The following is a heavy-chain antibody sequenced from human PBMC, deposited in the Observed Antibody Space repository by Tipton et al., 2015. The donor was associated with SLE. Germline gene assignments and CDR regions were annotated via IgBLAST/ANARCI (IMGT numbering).Heavy chain of an antibody. CDR2: IDHSGST. J-gene: IGHJ6*02. CDR3: ARGPDYSNYYFYRMDV. Sequence: TLSLTCAVYGGSLNSGSFIAYYWSWIRQPPGKGLEWVGDIDHSGSTNYKPSLKSRLTISLDKSNNHFSLRLSSLTAADTAVYYCARGPDYSNYYFYRMDVWGQGTTVTVSS. V-gene: IGHV4-34*01. D-gene: IGHD4-11*01. CDR1: GGSLNSGSFIAYY.